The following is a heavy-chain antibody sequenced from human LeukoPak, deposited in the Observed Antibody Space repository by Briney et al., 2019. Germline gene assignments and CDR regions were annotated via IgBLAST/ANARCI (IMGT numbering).Heavy chain of an antibody. CDR2: INPNSGGT. Sequence: ALVKVSCKASGYTFTGYYMHWVRQAPGQGLEWMGWINPNSGGTDYAQKFQGRVTMTRDTSITTAYMELSRLKSDDTAVYYCARDLEVAAVDLGLDPWGQGTLVTVSS. CDR1: GYTFTGYY. D-gene: IGHD6-13*01. CDR3: ARDLEVAAVDLGLDP. V-gene: IGHV1-2*02. J-gene: IGHJ5*02.